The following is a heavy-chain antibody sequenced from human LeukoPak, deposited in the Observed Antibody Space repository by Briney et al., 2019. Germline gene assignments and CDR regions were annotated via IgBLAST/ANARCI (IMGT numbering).Heavy chain of an antibody. Sequence: ASVKVSCKASGYTFTGYYMHWVRQAPGQGLEWMGWINPNSGGTNYAQKFQGRVTMTRDTSISTAYMELSRLRSDDTAVYYCARRPYYSESGFDSWGQGTLVTVSS. CDR3: ARRPYYSESGFDS. CDR2: INPNSGGT. J-gene: IGHJ4*02. V-gene: IGHV1-2*02. D-gene: IGHD3-10*01. CDR1: GYTFTGYY.